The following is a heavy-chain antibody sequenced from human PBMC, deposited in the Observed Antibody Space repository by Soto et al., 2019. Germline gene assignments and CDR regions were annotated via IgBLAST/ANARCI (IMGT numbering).Heavy chain of an antibody. J-gene: IGHJ6*02. CDR1: GLPVAGSY. V-gene: IGHV3-53*01. CDR2: IYNDGTT. CDR3: VRPLPSGQTHARDV. Sequence: GGSLRLSCVASGLPVAGSYMAWVRQAPGKGLEWASVIYNDGTTYYSQSVEGRFTISRDTSKNTLYLQMDRLRDEDTAVYYCVRPLPSGQTHARDVWGQGTTVTVSS. D-gene: IGHD3-10*01.